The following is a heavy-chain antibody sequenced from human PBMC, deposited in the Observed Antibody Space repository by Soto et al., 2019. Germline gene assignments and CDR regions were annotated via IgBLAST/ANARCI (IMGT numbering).Heavy chain of an antibody. J-gene: IGHJ6*02. CDR1: GLPVAGSY. V-gene: IGHV3-53*01. CDR2: IYNDGTT. CDR3: VRPLPSGQTHARDV. Sequence: GGSLRLSCVASGLPVAGSYMAWVRQAPGKGLEWASVIYNDGTTYYSQSVEGRFTISRDTSKNTLYLQMDRLRDEDTAVYYCVRPLPSGQTHARDVWGQGTTVTVSS. D-gene: IGHD3-10*01.